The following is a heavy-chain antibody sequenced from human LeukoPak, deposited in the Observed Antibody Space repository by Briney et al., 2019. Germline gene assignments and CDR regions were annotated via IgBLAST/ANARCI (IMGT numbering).Heavy chain of an antibody. CDR3: ARHPKWELLGSNAFDI. CDR2: ISSSSSTI. D-gene: IGHD1-26*01. V-gene: IGHV3-48*04. CDR1: GFTFSSYS. J-gene: IGHJ3*02. Sequence: PGGSLRLSCAASGFTFSSYSMNWVRQAPGKGLEWVSYISSSSSTIYYADSVKGRFTISRDNAKNSLYLQMNSLRAEDTAVYYCARHPKWELLGSNAFDIWGQGTMVTVSS.